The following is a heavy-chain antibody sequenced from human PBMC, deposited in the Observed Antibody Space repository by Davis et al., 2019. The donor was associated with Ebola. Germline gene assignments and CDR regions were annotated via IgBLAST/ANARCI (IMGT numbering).Heavy chain of an antibody. CDR1: GGSISSYY. J-gene: IGHJ3*02. Sequence: MPSETLSLTCTVSGGSISSYYWSWIRQPPGKGLEWIGYIYYSGSTNYNPSLKSRVTISVDTSKNHFSLKLSSVTAADTAVYYCARGIGLSAFDIWGQGTMVTVSS. V-gene: IGHV4-59*12. CDR3: ARGIGLSAFDI. D-gene: IGHD2-2*03. CDR2: IYYSGST.